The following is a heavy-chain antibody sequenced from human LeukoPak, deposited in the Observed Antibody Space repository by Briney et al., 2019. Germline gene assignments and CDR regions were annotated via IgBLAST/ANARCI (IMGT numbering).Heavy chain of an antibody. CDR3: ARGGEEPYFETSAYADY. J-gene: IGHJ4*02. CDR1: GFTCSDFY. CDR2: ISSSGRTF. D-gene: IGHD3-22*01. Sequence: GGSLRCSCAASGFTCSDFYMNWIRQTPGKGLDWVSYISSSGRTFFYADSVKGRFTISRYKVKNSMSLQMQSLGAKAASFYYCARGGEEPYFETSAYADYWGQGTLVTVSS. V-gene: IGHV3-11*04.